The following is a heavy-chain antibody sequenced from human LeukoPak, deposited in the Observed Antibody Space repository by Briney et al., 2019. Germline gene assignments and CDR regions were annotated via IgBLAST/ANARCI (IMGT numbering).Heavy chain of an antibody. CDR3: ARESNSSSWRYDAFDI. D-gene: IGHD6-13*01. V-gene: IGHV5-51*01. CDR1: GYSFTSYW. Sequence: GESLKISCKGSGYSFTSYWIGWVRQMPGKGLEWMGIIYPGDSDTRYSPPFQGQVTISADKSISTAYLQWSSLKASDTAMHYCARESNSSSWRYDAFDIWGQGTMVTVSS. CDR2: IYPGDSDT. J-gene: IGHJ3*02.